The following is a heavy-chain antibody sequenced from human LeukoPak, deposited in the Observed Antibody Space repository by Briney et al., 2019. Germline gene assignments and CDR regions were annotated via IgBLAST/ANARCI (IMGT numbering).Heavy chain of an antibody. CDR1: GGTFSSYA. D-gene: IGHD2-2*01. V-gene: IGHV1-69*13. Sequence: SVKVSCKASGGTFSSYAISWVRQAPGQGLEWMGGIIPIFGTANYAQKFQGRVTITADESTSTTYMELSSLRSEDTAVYYCARDRGYCSSTSCYSNWFDHWGQGTLVTVSS. CDR3: ARDRGYCSSTSCYSNWFDH. J-gene: IGHJ5*02. CDR2: IIPIFGTA.